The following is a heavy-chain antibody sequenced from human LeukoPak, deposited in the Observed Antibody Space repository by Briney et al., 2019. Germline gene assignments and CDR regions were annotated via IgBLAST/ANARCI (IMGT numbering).Heavy chain of an antibody. J-gene: IGHJ3*02. Sequence: SETLSLTCTVSGGSISSYYWSWIRQPPGKGLEWIGYIYYSGSTDYNPSLKSRVTISVDTSKNQFSLKLSSVTAADTAVYYCARWEGAFDIWDQGTMVTVSS. D-gene: IGHD1-26*01. CDR1: GGSISSYY. CDR2: IYYSGST. V-gene: IGHV4-59*01. CDR3: ARWEGAFDI.